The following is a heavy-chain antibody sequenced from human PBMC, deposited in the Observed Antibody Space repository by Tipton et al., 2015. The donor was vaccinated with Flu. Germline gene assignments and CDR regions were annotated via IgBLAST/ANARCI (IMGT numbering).Heavy chain of an antibody. CDR2: IYHSGST. CDR3: AREGSGWGFDY. Sequence: LRLSCTVSGYSISSGYYWGWIRQPPGKGLEWIGSIYHSGSTYYNPSLKSRVTISVDTSKNQFSLKLSSVTAADTAVYCCAREGSGWGFDYWGQGTLVTVSS. V-gene: IGHV4-38-2*02. J-gene: IGHJ4*02. D-gene: IGHD6-19*01. CDR1: GYSISSGYY.